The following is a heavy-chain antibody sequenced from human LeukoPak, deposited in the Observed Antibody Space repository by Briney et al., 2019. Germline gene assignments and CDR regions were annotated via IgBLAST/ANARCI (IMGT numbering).Heavy chain of an antibody. V-gene: IGHV1-69*05. D-gene: IGHD5-12*01. Sequence: SVKVSCKASGYTFTTSGISWVRQAPGQGLEWMGGIIPIFGTANYAQKFQGRVTITTDESTSTAYMELSSLRSEDTAVYYCARGRGIVATIFDYWGQGTLVTVSS. J-gene: IGHJ4*02. CDR1: GYTFTTSG. CDR3: ARGRGIVATIFDY. CDR2: IIPIFGTA.